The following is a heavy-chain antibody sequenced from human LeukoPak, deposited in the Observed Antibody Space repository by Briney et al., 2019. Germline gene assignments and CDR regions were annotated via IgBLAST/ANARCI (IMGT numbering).Heavy chain of an antibody. CDR3: AREGDLYYYGSGSSA. CDR2: IYYSGST. V-gene: IGHV4-31*02. J-gene: IGHJ5*02. Sequence: SETLSLTCTVSGGSISSGGYYWSWIRQHPGRDLEWIGYIYYSGSTYYNPSLKSRVTISVDTSKNQFSLKLSSVTAADTAVYYCAREGDLYYYGSGSSAWGQGTLVTVSS. D-gene: IGHD3-10*01. CDR1: GGSISSGGYY.